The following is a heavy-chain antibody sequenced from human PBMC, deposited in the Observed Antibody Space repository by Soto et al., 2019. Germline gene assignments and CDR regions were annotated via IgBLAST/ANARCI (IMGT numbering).Heavy chain of an antibody. J-gene: IGHJ4*02. V-gene: IGHV4-4*02. CDR1: GGSISSTNW. D-gene: IGHD2-21*01. CDR3: ARDGPTVFTYDH. Sequence: QVQLQESGPGLVESSGTLSLTCAVSGGSISSTNWWSWVRQPPGKGLEWIGEIYHTGSTTHNPSLKSRVTMSVDKSKNQFSLNLRSVTAADTAVYYCARDGPTVFTYDHWGQGALVTVSS. CDR2: IYHTGST.